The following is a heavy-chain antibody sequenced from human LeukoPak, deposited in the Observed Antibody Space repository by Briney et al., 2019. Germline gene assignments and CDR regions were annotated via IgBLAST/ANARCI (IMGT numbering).Heavy chain of an antibody. Sequence: PGGSLRLSCTASGLTLSTSVFNWVRQAPGKGLEWVASIGPTGSDRYHADSIKGRFTSSRHNANNFLYLQMNSLRAEDTAVYYCATETNGRHYDYWGQGTLLTVSS. D-gene: IGHD1-14*01. CDR3: ATETNGRHYDY. V-gene: IGHV3-21*06. CDR1: GLTLSTSV. J-gene: IGHJ4*02. CDR2: IGPTGSDR.